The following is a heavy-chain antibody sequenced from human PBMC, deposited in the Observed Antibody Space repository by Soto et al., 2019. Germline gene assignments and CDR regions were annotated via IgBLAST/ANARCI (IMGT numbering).Heavy chain of an antibody. V-gene: IGHV1-46*01. Sequence: ASVKVSCKASGYTFTSYYMHGVRQAPGQGLEWMGIINPSGGSTSYAQKFQGRVTMTRDTSTSTVYMELSSLRSEDTAVYYCARGPDARAYYYYYGMDVWGQGTTVTVSS. CDR1: GYTFTSYY. J-gene: IGHJ6*02. CDR2: INPSGGST. CDR3: ARGPDARAYYYYYGMDV.